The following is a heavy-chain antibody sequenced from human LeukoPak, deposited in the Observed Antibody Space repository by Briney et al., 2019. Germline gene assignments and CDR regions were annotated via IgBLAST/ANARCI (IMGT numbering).Heavy chain of an antibody. J-gene: IGHJ6*02. Sequence: GRTLRLPCAASGFTLSRYGMHWVPHAPAKGRVGGAVIWYDGSNKYYADSVKGRFTISRDNSKNTLYLQMNSLRAEDTAVYYCARGGYYLYGMDVWGQGTTVTVSS. D-gene: IGHD3-10*01. V-gene: IGHV3-33*01. CDR2: IWYDGSNK. CDR3: ARGGYYLYGMDV. CDR1: GFTLSRYG.